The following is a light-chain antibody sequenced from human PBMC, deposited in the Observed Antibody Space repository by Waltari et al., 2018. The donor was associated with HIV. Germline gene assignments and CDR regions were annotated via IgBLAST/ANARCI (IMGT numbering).Light chain of an antibody. CDR3: GTWDSSLSTYV. Sequence: QSVLTQPPSVSAAPGQKVSISCPGGISNVGINYVSLYQQLPGTAPKLLMYENNKRTSGTPDRFSGSKSGTSATLDIPGLQTGDEADYYCGTWDSSLSTYVFGSGTKVTAL. V-gene: IGLV1-51*02. CDR1: ISNVGINY. J-gene: IGLJ1*01. CDR2: ENN.